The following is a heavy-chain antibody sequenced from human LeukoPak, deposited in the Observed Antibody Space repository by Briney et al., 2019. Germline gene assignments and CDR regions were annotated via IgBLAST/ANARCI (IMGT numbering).Heavy chain of an antibody. J-gene: IGHJ5*02. D-gene: IGHD1-26*01. V-gene: IGHV4-39*01. CDR2: IYYRGST. CDR3: ARHKGGSYPNWFDP. Sequence: SEPLSLPGTVSGGPISSSSYYWGGIRPPPAKSREGIGSIYYRGSTYYNPSLKRRLTISVDTSEHQSSLKLSSVPAAHTAVYYCARHKGGSYPNWFDPWGQGTLVTVSS. CDR1: GGPISSSSYY.